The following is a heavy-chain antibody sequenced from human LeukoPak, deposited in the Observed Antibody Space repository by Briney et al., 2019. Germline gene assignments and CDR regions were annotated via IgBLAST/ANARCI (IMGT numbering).Heavy chain of an antibody. J-gene: IGHJ3*02. V-gene: IGHV1-2*04. D-gene: IGHD6-19*01. CDR3: ARERDLAVADAGAFDI. CDR2: INPNSGGT. CDR1: GYTFTGYY. Sequence: ASVKVSCKASGYTFTGYYMHWVRQAPGQGLGWMGWINPNSGGTNYAQKFQGWVTMTRDTSISTAYMELSRLRSDDTAVYYCARERDLAVADAGAFDIWGQGTMVTVSS.